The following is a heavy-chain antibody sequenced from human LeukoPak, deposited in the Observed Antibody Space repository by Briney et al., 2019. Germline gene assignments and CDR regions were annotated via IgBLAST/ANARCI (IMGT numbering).Heavy chain of an antibody. D-gene: IGHD5-12*01. J-gene: IGHJ4*02. CDR2: ISYDGSNK. CDR3: AKSVVATRYLVDY. CDR1: GFTFSSYG. Sequence: HPGGSLRLSCAASGFTFSSYGMHWVRQAPGKGPEWVAVISYDGSNKYYADSVKGRFTISRDNSKNTLYLQMNSLRAEDTAVYYCAKSVVATRYLVDYWGQGTLVTVSS. V-gene: IGHV3-30*18.